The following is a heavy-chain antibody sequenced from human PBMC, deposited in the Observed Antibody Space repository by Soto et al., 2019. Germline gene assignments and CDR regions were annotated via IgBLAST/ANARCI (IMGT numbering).Heavy chain of an antibody. CDR1: GFTFSSYT. D-gene: IGHD6-13*01. Sequence: EVQLVESGGGLVQPGGSLRLSCAASGFTFSSYTMNWVRQAPGKGLEWGSYITSSSITIYYADSEKGRFTISSDNAKNSLYLQMNSLRDEDTAVYYCARTLAAAAYYYYYGMDVWGQGTTVTVSS. CDR3: ARTLAAAAYYYYYGMDV. CDR2: ITSSSITI. V-gene: IGHV3-48*02. J-gene: IGHJ6*02.